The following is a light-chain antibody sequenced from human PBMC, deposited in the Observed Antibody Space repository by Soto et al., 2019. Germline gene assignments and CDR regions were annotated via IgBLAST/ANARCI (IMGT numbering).Light chain of an antibody. CDR2: EVL. V-gene: IGLV2-23*02. Sequence: QSALTQPASVSGSPGQSITISCTGTSSDVGRYNLVSWYQQHPGKAPKIMIYEVLKRPSGVSARFSGSKSGNTASLTISGHQAEDEADYYCCSYASNRDVVFGGGTKLTVL. J-gene: IGLJ2*01. CDR1: SSDVGRYNL. CDR3: CSYASNRDVV.